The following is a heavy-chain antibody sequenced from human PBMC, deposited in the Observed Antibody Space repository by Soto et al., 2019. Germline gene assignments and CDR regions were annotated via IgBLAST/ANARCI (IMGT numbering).Heavy chain of an antibody. J-gene: IGHJ6*02. CDR2: IYYSGST. D-gene: IGHD3-10*01. V-gene: IGHV4-30-4*01. CDR3: AREGITMVRGVTYYYYYGMDV. Sequence: QVQLQESGPGLVKPSQTLSLTCTVSGGSISSGDYYWSWIRQPPGKGLEWIGYIYYSGSTYYNPSLKSRVTISVDTSKNQFSLKLSSVTAADTAVYYCAREGITMVRGVTYYYYYGMDVWGQGTTVTVSS. CDR1: GGSISSGDYY.